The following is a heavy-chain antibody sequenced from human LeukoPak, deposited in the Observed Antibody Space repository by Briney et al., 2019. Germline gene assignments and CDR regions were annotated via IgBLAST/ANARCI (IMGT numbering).Heavy chain of an antibody. CDR1: GYTFTSYY. J-gene: IGHJ4*02. V-gene: IGHV1-2*02. CDR3: ARVRSIVVTYYFDY. CDR2: INPNSGGT. D-gene: IGHD3-22*01. Sequence: ASVKVSCKASGYTFTSYYMHWVRQAPGQGLEWMGWINPNSGGTNYAQKFQGRVNMTRDTSISTAYMELSRLRSDDTAVYYCARVRSIVVTYYFDYWGQGTLVTVSS.